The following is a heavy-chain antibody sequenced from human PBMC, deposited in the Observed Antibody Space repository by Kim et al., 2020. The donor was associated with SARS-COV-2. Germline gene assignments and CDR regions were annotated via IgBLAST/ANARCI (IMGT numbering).Heavy chain of an antibody. CDR2: IYYSGST. D-gene: IGHD4-17*01. J-gene: IGHJ4*02. V-gene: IGHV4-39*01. CDR3: ARHLSPFGGNDYGDYQYYFDY. Sequence: SETLSLTCTVSGGSISSSSYYWGWIRQPPGKGLEWIGSIYYSGSTYYNPSLKSRVTISVDTSKNQFSLKLSSVTAADTAVYYCARHLSPFGGNDYGDYQYYFDYWGQGTLVTVSS. CDR1: GGSISSSSYY.